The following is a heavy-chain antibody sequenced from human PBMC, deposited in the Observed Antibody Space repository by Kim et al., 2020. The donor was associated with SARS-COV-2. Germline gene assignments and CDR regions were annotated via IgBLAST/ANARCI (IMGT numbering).Heavy chain of an antibody. V-gene: IGHV1-46*01. J-gene: IGHJ4*02. D-gene: IGHD5-12*01. Sequence: SAQRFQGRVTMRRDTSTSTVYMELSSLRSEDTAVYYCARDFTGMATIGFFDYGGQGTLVTVSS. CDR3: ARDFTGMATIGFFDY.